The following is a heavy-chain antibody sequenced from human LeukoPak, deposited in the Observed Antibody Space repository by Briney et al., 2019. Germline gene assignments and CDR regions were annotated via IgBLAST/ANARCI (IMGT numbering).Heavy chain of an antibody. V-gene: IGHV3-30*02. CDR2: IRYDGSNK. Sequence: GGSLRLSCAASGFTFSSYGMHWVRQAPGKGLEGVAFIRYDGSNKYYADSVKGRFTISRDNSKNTLYLQMNSLRAEDTAVYYCAKDWEGYCSSTSCSPDWGQGTLVTVSS. CDR3: AKDWEGYCSSTSCSPD. J-gene: IGHJ4*02. D-gene: IGHD2-2*01. CDR1: GFTFSSYG.